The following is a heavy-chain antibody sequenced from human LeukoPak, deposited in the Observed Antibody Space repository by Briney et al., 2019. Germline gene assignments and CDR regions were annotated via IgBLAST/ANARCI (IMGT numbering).Heavy chain of an antibody. D-gene: IGHD3-22*01. V-gene: IGHV3-53*01. CDR2: MYSGGST. CDR1: GFTVSSNY. CDR3: ASFSGYYSNDAFDI. J-gene: IGHJ3*02. Sequence: SGGSLRLSCAVSGFTVSSNYMSWVRQAPGKGGEGVSVMYSGGSTYYADSVKGRFPIPRDNSKHTLYLHMNRLSAEATAVYYCASFSGYYSNDAFDIWGQGTMVTVSS.